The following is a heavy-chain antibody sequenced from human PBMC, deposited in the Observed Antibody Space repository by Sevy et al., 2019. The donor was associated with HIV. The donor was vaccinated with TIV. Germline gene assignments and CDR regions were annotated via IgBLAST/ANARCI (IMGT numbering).Heavy chain of an antibody. CDR2: IYYTGST. CDR1: SDSISSNNFY. J-gene: IGHJ4*01. D-gene: IGHD6-19*01. Sequence: SETLSLTCTVSSDSISSNNFYWGWVRQPPEKGLEWIGSIYYTGSTYYNPSLKSRVTISVDTSKNQFSLKLTSVTAADTAVYYCTREAVALDYWGHGTLVTVSS. V-gene: IGHV4-39*02. CDR3: TREAVALDY.